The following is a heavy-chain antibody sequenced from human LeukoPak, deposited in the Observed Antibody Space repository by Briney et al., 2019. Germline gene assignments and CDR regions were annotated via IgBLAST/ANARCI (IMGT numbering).Heavy chain of an antibody. V-gene: IGHV1-46*01. CDR1: GYNFTSNY. J-gene: IGHJ4*02. CDR2: IYPRDGST. CDR3: ARDQEAFDY. Sequence: GASVKVSCKTSGYNFTSNYIHWVRQGPGQGLEWMGMIYPRDGSTSYAQKFQGRVTVTRDTSTSTVHMELSGLRSEDTAVYYCARDQEAFDYWGQGTLVTVSS.